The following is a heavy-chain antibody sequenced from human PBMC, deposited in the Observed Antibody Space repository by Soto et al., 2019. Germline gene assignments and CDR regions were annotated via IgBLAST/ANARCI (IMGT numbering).Heavy chain of an antibody. V-gene: IGHV3-30-3*01. CDR3: ARDGERGYSYGYWFEP. J-gene: IGHJ5*02. CDR2: ISYDGNNK. Sequence: PGGSLRLSCAASGFTFSTYSMHWVRQAPGKGLEWVALISYDGNNKYYADSVKGRFTISRDNSKNTLYLQMNSLRAEDTAVFHCARDGERGYSYGYWFEPWGQGTLVTVSS. CDR1: GFTFSTYS. D-gene: IGHD5-18*01.